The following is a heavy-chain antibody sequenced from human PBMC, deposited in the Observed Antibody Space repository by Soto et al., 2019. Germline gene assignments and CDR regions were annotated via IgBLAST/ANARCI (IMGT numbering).Heavy chain of an antibody. CDR2: IYYSGST. D-gene: IGHD1-1*01. CDR3: ARQRYKGESRLYYYYYYYMDV. V-gene: IGHV4-39*01. CDR1: GGSISSSSYY. J-gene: IGHJ6*03. Sequence: SETLSLSCTVSGGSISSSSYYGGWIRQPPGKGMEWIGSIYYSGSTYYNPSLKSRVTISVDTSKNQFSLKLSSVTAADTAVYYCARQRYKGESRLYYYYYYYMDVWGKGTTVT.